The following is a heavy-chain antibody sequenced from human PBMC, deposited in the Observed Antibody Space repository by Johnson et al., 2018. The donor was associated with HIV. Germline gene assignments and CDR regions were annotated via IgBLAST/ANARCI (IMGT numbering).Heavy chain of an antibody. D-gene: IGHD3-3*01. J-gene: IGHJ3*02. CDR2: IYSGGST. CDR3: AKTRLRFLEWYDAFDI. CDR1: GFTVSSNY. V-gene: IGHV3-53*01. Sequence: VQLVESGGGLIQPGGSLRLYCAASGFTVSSNYMSWVRQAPGKGLEWVSVIYSGGSTYYADSVKGRFTISRDNSKNTLYLQMNSLRAEDTAVYYCAKTRLRFLEWYDAFDIWGQGTMVTVSS.